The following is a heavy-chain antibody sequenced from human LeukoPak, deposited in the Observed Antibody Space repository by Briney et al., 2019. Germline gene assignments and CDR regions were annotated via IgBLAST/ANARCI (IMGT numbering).Heavy chain of an antibody. Sequence: GASVKVSCKASGYTFTGYYMHWVRQAPGQGLEWMGWINPNSGGTNYAQKFQGRVTMTRDTSISTAYMELSRLRSDDAAVYYCARVGRLYCSGGSCYGFQHWGQGTLVTVSS. D-gene: IGHD2-15*01. CDR2: INPNSGGT. V-gene: IGHV1-2*02. CDR1: GYTFTGYY. J-gene: IGHJ1*01. CDR3: ARVGRLYCSGGSCYGFQH.